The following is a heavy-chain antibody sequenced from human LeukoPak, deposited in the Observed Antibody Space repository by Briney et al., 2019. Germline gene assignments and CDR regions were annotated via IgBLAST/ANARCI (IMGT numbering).Heavy chain of an antibody. Sequence: GESLKISCAASGFTFSSYAMSWVRQAPGKGLEWVSSISGSGGSTYYADSVKGRFTISRDNSKNTLYLRINSLRAEDTAVYYCAKAGLTTVRGPRCWFDPWGQGTLVTVSS. V-gene: IGHV3-23*01. J-gene: IGHJ5*02. CDR3: AKAGLTTVRGPRCWFDP. D-gene: IGHD4-11*01. CDR2: ISGSGGST. CDR1: GFTFSSYA.